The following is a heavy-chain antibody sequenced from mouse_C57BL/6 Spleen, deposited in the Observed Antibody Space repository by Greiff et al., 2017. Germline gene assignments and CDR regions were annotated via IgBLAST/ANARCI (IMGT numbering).Heavy chain of an antibody. CDR2: ISNLAYSI. Sequence: EVNVVESGGGLVQPGGSLKLSCAASGFTFSDYGMAWVRQAPRKGPEWVAFISNLAYSIYYADTVTGRFTISRENAKNTLYLEMSSLRSEDTAMYYCARTGKGHYFDYWGQGTTLTVSS. CDR3: ARTGKGHYFDY. J-gene: IGHJ2*01. CDR1: GFTFSDYG. V-gene: IGHV5-15*01. D-gene: IGHD4-1*01.